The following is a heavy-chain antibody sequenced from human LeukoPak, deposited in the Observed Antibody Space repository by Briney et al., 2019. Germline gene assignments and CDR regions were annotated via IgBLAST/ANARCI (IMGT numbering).Heavy chain of an antibody. CDR3: AKERDSDYYPNKFDY. CDR2: INSDGSST. J-gene: IGHJ4*02. D-gene: IGHD3-22*01. V-gene: IGHV3-74*01. CDR1: GFTFSTYW. Sequence: GGSLRLSCAASGFTFSTYWMHWVRQAPGKGLVWVSRINSDGSSTNYADSVKGRFTISRDNAKNTLYVQMNSLRAEDTAVYYCAKERDSDYYPNKFDYWGQGTLVTVSS.